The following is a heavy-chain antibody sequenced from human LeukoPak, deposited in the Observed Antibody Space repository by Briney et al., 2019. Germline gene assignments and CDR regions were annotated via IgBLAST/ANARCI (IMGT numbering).Heavy chain of an antibody. J-gene: IGHJ4*02. V-gene: IGHV3-74*01. D-gene: IGHD6-13*01. CDR1: GFMLSSTW. CDR2: INSEATST. CDR3: VRGSPGYSSSWHAY. Sequence: GGSLRLSCAASGFMLSSTWMHWVRQAPGKGLVWVSRINSEATSTSYADSVRGRFTISRDDAKKTMYLQMNSLRAEDTAMYYCVRGSPGYSSSWHAYWGQGTLVTVSS.